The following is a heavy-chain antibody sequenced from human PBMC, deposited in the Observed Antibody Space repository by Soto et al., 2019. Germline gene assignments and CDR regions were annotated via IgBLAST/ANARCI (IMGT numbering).Heavy chain of an antibody. CDR3: ARSAVGATKSGFDS. CDR2: FYYSGTT. CDR1: GDSINNGGHY. V-gene: IGHV4-31*03. J-gene: IGHJ4*02. D-gene: IGHD1-26*01. Sequence: QVQLQESGPGLVKPSQTLSLTCNVSGDSINNGGHYWSWIRQPPGKGLEWIGLFYYSGTTYYNPSLKRRVTISVHTSKIQFSLKLNSVTAADTGVYYCARSAVGATKSGFDSRGQGTLVTVSS.